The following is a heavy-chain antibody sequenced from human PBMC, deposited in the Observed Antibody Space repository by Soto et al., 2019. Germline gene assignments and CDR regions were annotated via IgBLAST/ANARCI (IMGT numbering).Heavy chain of an antibody. D-gene: IGHD3-9*01. CDR1: NGSIKTDNYY. J-gene: IGHJ5*02. V-gene: IGHV4-30-4*01. CDR3: ARTLRYRIRNTCYLFDP. Sequence: SETLSLTCTVSNGSIKTDNYYWSWIRQPPGKGLEWIGYIYFTGSTYYNPSLKSRVSMSIDTSQNQFSLKLTSVTAADTAVYYCARTLRYRIRNTCYLFDPWGQGKMVTVSS. CDR2: IYFTGST.